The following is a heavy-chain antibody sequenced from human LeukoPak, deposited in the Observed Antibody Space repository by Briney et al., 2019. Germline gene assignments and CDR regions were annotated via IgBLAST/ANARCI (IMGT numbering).Heavy chain of an antibody. D-gene: IGHD3-22*01. J-gene: IGHJ4*02. Sequence: GASAKVSCKASGYTFTGYYMHWVRQAPGQGLEWMGWINPNSGGTNYAQKFQGRVTMTRDTSISTAYMELSRLRSDDTAVYYCARDPYDSSGYLFDYWGQGTLVTVSS. CDR3: ARDPYDSSGYLFDY. CDR1: GYTFTGYY. CDR2: INPNSGGT. V-gene: IGHV1-2*02.